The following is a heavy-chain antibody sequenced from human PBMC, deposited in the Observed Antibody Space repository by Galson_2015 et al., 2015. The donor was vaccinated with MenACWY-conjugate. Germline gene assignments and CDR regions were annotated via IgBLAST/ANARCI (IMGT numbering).Heavy chain of an antibody. Sequence: QPPGKGLEWIGSFYYSGSTYYNPSLKSRVTISVDTSKNQFSLNLNSVTASDTAVYYCARNCNPWYSSLPYYFDYWGRGTLVTVSS. CDR3: ARNCNPWYSSLPYYFDY. D-gene: IGHD6-19*01. V-gene: IGHV4-39*01. J-gene: IGHJ4*02. CDR2: FYYSGST.